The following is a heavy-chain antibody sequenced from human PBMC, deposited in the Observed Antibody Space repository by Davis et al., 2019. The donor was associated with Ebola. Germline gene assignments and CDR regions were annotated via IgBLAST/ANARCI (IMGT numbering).Heavy chain of an antibody. V-gene: IGHV3-30-3*01. CDR2: ISYDGSNK. D-gene: IGHD5-24*01. CDR3: ARERDGYNYGLDY. Sequence: GGSLRLSCTVSGFTFSNYGLHWIRQAPGKGLEWVAVISYDGSNKYYADSVKGRFTISRDNSKNTLYLQMNSLRAEDTAVYYCARERDGYNYGLDYWGQGTLVTVSS. CDR1: GFTFSNYG. J-gene: IGHJ4*02.